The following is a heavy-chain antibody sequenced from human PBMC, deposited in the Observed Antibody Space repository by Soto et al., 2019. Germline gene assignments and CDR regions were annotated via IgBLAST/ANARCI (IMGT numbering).Heavy chain of an antibody. CDR2: ISGTGSRT. D-gene: IGHD5-18*01. V-gene: IGHV3-23*01. CDR3: ARGGRYTYGYGDYSYGMDV. J-gene: IGHJ6*02. CDR1: GFSFGDYA. Sequence: EVQVLESGGGLVQPGGSLRLSCAASGFSFGDYAMSWVRQAPGKGLEWVPGISGTGSRTSYADSVRGRFTISRDNVNNTLSLQMDSLRAEDTAVYYCARGGRYTYGYGDYSYGMDVWGQGTTVTVSS.